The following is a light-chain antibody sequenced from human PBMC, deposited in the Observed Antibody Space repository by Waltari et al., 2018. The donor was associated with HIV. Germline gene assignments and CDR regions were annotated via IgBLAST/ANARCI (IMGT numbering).Light chain of an antibody. CDR2: GNS. Sequence: QSVLTQPPSVSGAPGQRVTISCTGSSSNIGAGYDVHWYQQLPGTAPKLLIYGNSNRPSGVPDRFSGSESCTSASLAITGLQAEDEADYYCQSYDSSLSGSGVFGGGTKLTVL. J-gene: IGLJ3*02. CDR3: QSYDSSLSGSGV. V-gene: IGLV1-40*01. CDR1: SSNIGAGYD.